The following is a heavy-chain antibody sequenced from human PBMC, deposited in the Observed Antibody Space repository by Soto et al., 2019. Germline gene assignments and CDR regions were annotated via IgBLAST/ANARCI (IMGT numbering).Heavy chain of an antibody. D-gene: IGHD1-26*01. V-gene: IGHV1-69*01. CDR2: IIPIFGTA. Sequence: VQLVQSGAEVKKPGSSVKVSCKASGGTFSSYAISWVRQAPGQGLEWMGGIIPIFGTANYAQKFQGRVTITADESTSTAYMELSSLRSEDTAVYYCARDKVGATTGYYYGMDVWGQGTTVTVSS. CDR1: GGTFSSYA. J-gene: IGHJ6*02. CDR3: ARDKVGATTGYYYGMDV.